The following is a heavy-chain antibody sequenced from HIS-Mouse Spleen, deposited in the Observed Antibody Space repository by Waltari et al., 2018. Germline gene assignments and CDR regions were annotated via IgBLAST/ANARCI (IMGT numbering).Heavy chain of an antibody. J-gene: IGHJ4*02. CDR2: MNTNSGNT. CDR1: GYTFTSYD. Sequence: QVQLVQSGAEVKKPGASVKVSCKASGYTFTSYDINWVRQATGQGLEWMGWMNTNSGNTCYAQKFQGRVTMTRNTSISTDYMELSSLRSEDTAMYYCARGNDYSNYFDYWGQGTLVTVSS. D-gene: IGHD4-4*01. CDR3: ARGNDYSNYFDY. V-gene: IGHV1-8*01.